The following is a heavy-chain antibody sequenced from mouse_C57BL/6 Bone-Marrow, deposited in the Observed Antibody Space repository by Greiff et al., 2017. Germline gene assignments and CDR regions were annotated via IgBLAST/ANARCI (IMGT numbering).Heavy chain of an antibody. D-gene: IGHD2-4*01. CDR3: TPIYYDYDDY. CDR2: IDPETGGT. Sequence: QVQLQQSGAELVRPGASVTLSCKASGYTFTDYEMHWVKQTPVHGLEWIGAIDPETGGTAYNQKFKGKAILTADKSSSTAHMELRSLTSEDSAVYYCTPIYYDYDDYWGQGTTLTVSS. J-gene: IGHJ2*01. CDR1: GYTFTDYE. V-gene: IGHV1-15*01.